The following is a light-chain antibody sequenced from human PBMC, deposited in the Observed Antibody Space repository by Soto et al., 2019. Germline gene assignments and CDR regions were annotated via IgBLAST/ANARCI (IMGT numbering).Light chain of an antibody. CDR2: SAS. CDR3: QQYYITPPTT. CDR1: QSVLYSSNNKNY. V-gene: IGKV4-1*01. J-gene: IGKJ4*01. Sequence: DIVMTQSPDSLAVSLGERATINCKSSQSVLYSSNNKNYLAWYQQKPGQPPKLLIYSASTRESGVPDRFSGSRSGTYFILTINSLQADDAAVYYCQQYYITPPTTFGGGTKVEIK.